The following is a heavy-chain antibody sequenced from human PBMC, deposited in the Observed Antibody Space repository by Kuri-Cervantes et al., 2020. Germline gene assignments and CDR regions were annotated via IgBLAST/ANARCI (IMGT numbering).Heavy chain of an antibody. J-gene: IGHJ4*02. CDR3: AREDSVRGGFDY. Sequence: GGSLRLSCAASGFTFSNTWMNWVRQAPGKGLVWVSRINSDGSSTSYADSVKGRFTISRDNAKNTLYLQMNSLRAEDTAVYYCAREDSVRGGFDYWGQGTLVTVSS. D-gene: IGHD3/OR15-3a*01. CDR2: INSDGSST. V-gene: IGHV3-74*01. CDR1: GFTFSNTW.